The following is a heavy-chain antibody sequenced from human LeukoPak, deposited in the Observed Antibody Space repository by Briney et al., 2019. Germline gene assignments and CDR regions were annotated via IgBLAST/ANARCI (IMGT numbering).Heavy chain of an antibody. CDR2: IKSKTDGGTT. D-gene: IGHD3-3*01. CDR1: GFTFSNAW. V-gene: IGHV3-15*01. CDR3: TTDGELRFLEWLKDYYYMDV. J-gene: IGHJ6*03. Sequence: GGSLRLSCAASGFTFSNAWMSWVRQAPGKGLEWVGRIKSKTDGGTTNYAAPVKGRFTISRDDSKNTLYLQMNSLKTEDTAVYYCTTDGELRFLEWLKDYYYMDVWGKGTTVTVSS.